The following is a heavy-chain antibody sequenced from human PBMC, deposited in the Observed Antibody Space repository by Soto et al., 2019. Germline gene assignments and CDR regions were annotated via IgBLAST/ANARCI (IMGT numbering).Heavy chain of an antibody. CDR2: ISAYNGNT. Sequence: ASVKVSCKASGYTFTSYGISWVRQAPGQGXEWMGWISAYNGNTNYAQKLQGRVTMTTDTSTSTAYMELRSLRSDDTAVYYCARDLELAYCGGDCYSQAFDIWGQGTMVTVSS. V-gene: IGHV1-18*04. J-gene: IGHJ3*02. CDR3: ARDLELAYCGGDCYSQAFDI. D-gene: IGHD2-21*02. CDR1: GYTFTSYG.